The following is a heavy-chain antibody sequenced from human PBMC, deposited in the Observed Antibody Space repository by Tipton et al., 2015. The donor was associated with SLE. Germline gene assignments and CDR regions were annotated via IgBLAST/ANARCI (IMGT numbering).Heavy chain of an antibody. CDR3: ARLAHYNSNWYLGV. D-gene: IGHD3-22*01. Sequence: TLSLTCTVSNGSINLYYWSWIRQSPGKGLEYIGHVYYLGATNYSPSFESRVAMSVDTSKNQFSLRLRSVTAADTAVHYCARLAHYNSNWYLGVWGQGSLVTVSS. J-gene: IGHJ4*02. CDR2: VYYLGAT. CDR1: NGSINLYY. V-gene: IGHV4-59*08.